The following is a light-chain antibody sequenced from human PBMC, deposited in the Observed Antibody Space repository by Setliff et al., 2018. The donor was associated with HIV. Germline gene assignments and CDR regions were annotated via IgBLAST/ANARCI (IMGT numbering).Light chain of an antibody. V-gene: IGLV2-8*01. J-gene: IGLJ1*01. CDR2: DVN. CDR1: STDVGRYDY. CDR3: SSYTRISTLL. Sequence: QSVLTQPPSASGSPGQSVTISCTGTSTDVGRYDYVSWYQQYPGKAPKLMIYDVNKRPSGVPNRFSGSKSGNTASLTVSGLQAEDEADYYCSSYTRISTLLFGTGTKVTVL.